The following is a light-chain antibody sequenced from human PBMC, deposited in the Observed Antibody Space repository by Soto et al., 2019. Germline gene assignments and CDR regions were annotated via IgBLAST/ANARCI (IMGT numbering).Light chain of an antibody. CDR3: QVWDSDSDRVV. CDR1: NIGSKS. Sequence: SYELTQPPSVSVAPGKTARITCGENNIGSKSVHWYQQKPGQAPVLVIYHDSDRPSGIPERFSGSNSGNTATLTISRVEAGDEADYYCQVWDSDSDRVVFGGGTKLTVL. J-gene: IGLJ2*01. CDR2: HDS. V-gene: IGLV3-21*04.